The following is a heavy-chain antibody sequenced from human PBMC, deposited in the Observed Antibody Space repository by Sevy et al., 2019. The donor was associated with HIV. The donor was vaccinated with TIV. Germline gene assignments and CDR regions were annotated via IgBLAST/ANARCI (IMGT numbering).Heavy chain of an antibody. J-gene: IGHJ6*02. D-gene: IGHD3-3*01. Sequence: GGSLRLSCAASGFRFSDYGMHWVRQAPGKGLEWVSLIRFDGSMKYTADSEKGRFTISRDKVKDTLYLQMNSLRPEDTAVYYCAKDHYDYRTGYYGYYGMDVWGQGTTVTVSS. CDR3: AKDHYDYRTGYYGYYGMDV. CDR2: IRFDGSMK. V-gene: IGHV3-30*02. CDR1: GFRFSDYG.